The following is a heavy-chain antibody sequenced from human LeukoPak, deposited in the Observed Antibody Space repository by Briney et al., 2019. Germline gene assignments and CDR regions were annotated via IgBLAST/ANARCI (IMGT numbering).Heavy chain of an antibody. D-gene: IGHD5-12*01. Sequence: SETLSLTCTVSGGSISSSSYYWGWIRQPPGKGLEWIGSIYYSGSTYYNPSLKSRVTISVDTSKNQFSLKLSSVTAADTAVYYCARDHVLGTRGYSGYDPPNWFDPWGQGTLVIVSS. V-gene: IGHV4-39*07. CDR2: IYYSGST. J-gene: IGHJ5*02. CDR3: ARDHVLGTRGYSGYDPPNWFDP. CDR1: GGSISSSSYY.